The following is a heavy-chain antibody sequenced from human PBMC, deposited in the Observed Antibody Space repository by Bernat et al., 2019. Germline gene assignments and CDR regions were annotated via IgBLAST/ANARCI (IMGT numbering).Heavy chain of an antibody. CDR1: GYTFTSYD. CDR3: ARGPYCSGGSCDRVRSVDY. D-gene: IGHD2-15*01. Sequence: QVQLVQSGAEVKKPGASVKVSCKASGYTFTSYDINWVRQATGQGLEWMGWMNSNSGNTSYAQKFQGRVTMTRNTSISTAYMELSSLRSEDTAVYYCARGPYCSGGSCDRVRSVDYWGQGTLVTVSS. V-gene: IGHV1-8*01. J-gene: IGHJ4*02. CDR2: MNSNSGNT.